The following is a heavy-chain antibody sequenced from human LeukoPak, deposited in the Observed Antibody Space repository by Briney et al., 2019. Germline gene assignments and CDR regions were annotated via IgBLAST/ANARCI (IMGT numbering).Heavy chain of an antibody. CDR3: ARGLPGGTARQLDVFDY. Sequence: GGSLRLSCAASGFTFSSYAMHWVRQAPGKGLEWVATIYTGDSRDYLESVRGRFTISTDKSKSILYLQMNSLRVEDTAVYFCARGLPGGTARQLDVFDYWGQGTLVTVSS. CDR2: IYTGDSR. CDR1: GFTFSSYA. J-gene: IGHJ4*02. D-gene: IGHD5-24*01. V-gene: IGHV3-NL1*01.